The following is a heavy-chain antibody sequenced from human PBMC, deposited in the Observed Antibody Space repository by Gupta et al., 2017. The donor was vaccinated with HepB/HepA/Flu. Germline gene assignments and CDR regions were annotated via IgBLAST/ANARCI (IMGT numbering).Heavy chain of an antibody. V-gene: IGHV4-59*01. CDR3: ARGPTLYYDSTWGAFDI. J-gene: IGHJ3*02. Sequence: QVQLQESGPGLVKPSETLSLTCTVSGGSISSYYWSWIRQPPGKGLEWIGYIYYSGSTNYNPSLKSRVTISVDTSKNQFSLKLSSVTAADTAVYYCARGPTLYYDSTWGAFDIWGQGTMVTVSS. D-gene: IGHD3-22*01. CDR1: GGSISSYY. CDR2: IYYSGST.